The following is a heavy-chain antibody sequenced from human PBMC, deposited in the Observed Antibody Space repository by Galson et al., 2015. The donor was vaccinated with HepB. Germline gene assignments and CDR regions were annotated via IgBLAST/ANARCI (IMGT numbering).Heavy chain of an antibody. CDR1: GYTFTTYG. Sequence: SVKVSCKASGYTFTTYGINWVRQAPGQGLEWMGWISGFNGNTNYAQKLQGRVTMTTDTSTSTTYMELRSLRSDDTAVYYCARASIPPGPGGYWYFDLWGRGTLVTVSS. D-gene: IGHD2-21*01. CDR3: ARASIPPGPGGYWYFDL. CDR2: ISGFNGNT. J-gene: IGHJ2*01. V-gene: IGHV1-18*01.